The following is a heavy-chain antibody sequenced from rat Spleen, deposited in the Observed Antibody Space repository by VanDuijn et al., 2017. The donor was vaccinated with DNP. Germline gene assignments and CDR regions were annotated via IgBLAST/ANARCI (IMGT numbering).Heavy chain of an antibody. Sequence: EVQLVETGGGLVQPGRSLKLSCVAAGFTFSNYWMGWVRQAPGKGLEWIGEINEDSSIINYAPSLKYKISFSRDNAQDTLYLQMNELGSEDTGIYYCVTRGDPYDNWFAYWGRGTLVTVSS. CDR1: GFTFSNYW. J-gene: IGHJ3*01. D-gene: IGHD4-2*01. V-gene: IGHV4-2*01. CDR3: VTRGDPYDNWFAY. CDR2: INEDSSII.